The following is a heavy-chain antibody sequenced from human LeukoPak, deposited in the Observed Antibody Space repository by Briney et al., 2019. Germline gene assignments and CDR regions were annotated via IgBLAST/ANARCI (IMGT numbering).Heavy chain of an antibody. CDR3: ARDLVVVPALNP. J-gene: IGHJ5*02. D-gene: IGHD2-2*01. V-gene: IGHV3-21*01. Sequence: PGGSLRLSCAASGFTFSSYSMNWVRQAPGKGLEWVSSISSSSSYIYYADSVKGRFTIPRDNAKNSLYLQMNSLRAEDTAVYYCARDLVVVPALNPWGQGTLVTVSS. CDR2: ISSSSSYI. CDR1: GFTFSSYS.